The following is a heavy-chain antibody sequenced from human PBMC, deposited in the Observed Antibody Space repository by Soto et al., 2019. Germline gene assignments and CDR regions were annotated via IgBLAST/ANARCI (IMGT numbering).Heavy chain of an antibody. CDR3: ARASSSWYFNYGMDV. J-gene: IGHJ6*02. V-gene: IGHV5-10-1*01. CDR2: IDPSDSYT. D-gene: IGHD6-13*01. Sequence: GESLKISCKGSGYSFTSYWISWVRQMPGKGLEWMGRIDPSDSYTNYSPSFQGHVTISADKSISTAYLQWSSLKASDTAMYYCARASSSWYFNYGMDVWGQGTRVTVS. CDR1: GYSFTSYW.